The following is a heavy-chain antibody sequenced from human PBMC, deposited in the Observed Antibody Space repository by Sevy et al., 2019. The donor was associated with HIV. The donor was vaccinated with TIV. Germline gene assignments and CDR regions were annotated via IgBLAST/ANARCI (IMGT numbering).Heavy chain of an antibody. CDR2: IYFTGNT. D-gene: IGHD1-1*01. CDR1: GGSISSYF. J-gene: IGHJ4*02. Sequence: QASETLSLTCSVSGGSISSYFWTWVRQSPGKGLEWIGNIYFTGNTDYSPSLKSRVTLSLDTSKSQFSLTLKSVTAADTAIYFCARDSTTRPRVLDYWGQGTLVTVSS. CDR3: ARDSTTRPRVLDY. V-gene: IGHV4-59*01.